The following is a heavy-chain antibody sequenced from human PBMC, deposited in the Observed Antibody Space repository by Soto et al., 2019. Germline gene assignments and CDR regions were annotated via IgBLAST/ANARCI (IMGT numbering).Heavy chain of an antibody. CDR1: GGSFSGYY. V-gene: IGHV4-34*01. CDR2: INHSGST. D-gene: IGHD2-21*02. J-gene: IGHJ4*02. CDR3: ARGRVVVTASFDY. Sequence: QVQLQQWGAGLLKPSETLSLICAVYGGSFSGYYWSWIRQPPGKGLEWIGEINHSGSTNYNPSLKSRVTISVDTSKNQFSLKLSSVTAADTAVYYCARGRVVVTASFDYWGQGTLVTVSS.